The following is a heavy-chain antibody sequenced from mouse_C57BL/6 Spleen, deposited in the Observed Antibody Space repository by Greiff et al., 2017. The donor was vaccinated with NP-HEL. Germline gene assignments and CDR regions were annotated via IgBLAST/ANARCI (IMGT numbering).Heavy chain of an antibody. Sequence: QVQLQQPGAELVMPGASVKLSCKASGYTFTSYWMHWVKQRPGQGLEWIGKIDPSDSYPNYNQKFKGKSTLTVDKSSSTAYMQLSSLTSEDSAVYYCARPSMITSPYYAMDYWGQGTSVTVSS. CDR3: ARPSMITSPYYAMDY. J-gene: IGHJ4*01. D-gene: IGHD2-4*01. V-gene: IGHV1-69*01. CDR1: GYTFTSYW. CDR2: IDPSDSYP.